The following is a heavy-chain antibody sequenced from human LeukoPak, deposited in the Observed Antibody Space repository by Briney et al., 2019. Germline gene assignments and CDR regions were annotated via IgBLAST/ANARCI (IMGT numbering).Heavy chain of an antibody. CDR2: ISYDGSNK. J-gene: IGHJ4*02. D-gene: IGHD3-3*01. V-gene: IGHV3-30-3*01. CDR1: GFTFSSYV. Sequence: GGSLRLSCAASGFTFSSYVMHWVRQAPGKGLEWVAVISYDGSNKYYADSVKGRFTISRDNSKSTLNVQMNSLRAEDTAVYYCATGVGDFWSGYYDYWGQGTPVTVSS. CDR3: ATGVGDFWSGYYDY.